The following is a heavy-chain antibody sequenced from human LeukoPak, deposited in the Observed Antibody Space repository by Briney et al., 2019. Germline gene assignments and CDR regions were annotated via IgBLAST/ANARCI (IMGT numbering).Heavy chain of an antibody. CDR3: ARDGDYYDSSGYRRGYSYGMDV. CDR1: GFNFDNFA. CDR2: ISHDGRTK. V-gene: IGHV3-30*04. Sequence: GKSLTLSCVVSGFNFDNFAMHWVRQPLGKGLDWVAVISHDGRTKYYADSMKGRITISRDDSKNTLYLQMNSLRAEDTAVYYCARDGDYYDSSGYRRGYSYGMDVWGQGTTVTVSS. J-gene: IGHJ6*02. D-gene: IGHD3-22*01.